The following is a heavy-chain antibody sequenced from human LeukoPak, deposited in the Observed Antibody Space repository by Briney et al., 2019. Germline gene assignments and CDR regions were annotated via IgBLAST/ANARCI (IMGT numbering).Heavy chain of an antibody. CDR2: ISYDGSNK. CDR1: GFTFSSYA. Sequence: GGSLRLSCAASGFTFSSYAMHWVRQAPGKGLEWVAVISYDGSNKYYADSVKGRFTISRDNSKNTLYLQMNSPRAEDTAVYYCARDPGQKYYYYYGMDVWGQGTTVTVSS. CDR3: ARDPGQKYYYYYGMDV. V-gene: IGHV3-30-3*01. J-gene: IGHJ6*02.